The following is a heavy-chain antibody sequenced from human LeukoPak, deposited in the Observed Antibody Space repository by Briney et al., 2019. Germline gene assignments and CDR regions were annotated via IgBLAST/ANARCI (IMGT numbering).Heavy chain of an antibody. V-gene: IGHV3-23*01. D-gene: IGHD2-15*01. CDR2: ISGSGGTT. CDR3: AKRPGRGAS. J-gene: IGHJ5*02. Sequence: GGSLRLSCAASGFTFNNFAMNWVRQAPGEGLEWVSGISGSGGTTYYADSVQGRFTISRDNSNNTLYLQTNSLRAEDTAVYYCAKRPGRGASWGQGTLVTVSS. CDR1: GFTFNNFA.